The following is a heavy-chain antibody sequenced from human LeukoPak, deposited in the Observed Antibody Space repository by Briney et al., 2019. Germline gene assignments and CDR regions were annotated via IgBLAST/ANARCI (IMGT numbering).Heavy chain of an antibody. CDR3: ATGEWIVGYFQH. Sequence: SSETLSLTCTVSGASISSTTYYWGWIRQPPGKGLEWLGSIYYNGRALHNPSLKSRITISVDTSKNQFSLKVNSVTAADTAVYYCATGEWIVGYFQHWGQGTLVTVSS. V-gene: IGHV4-39*07. J-gene: IGHJ1*01. CDR2: IYYNGRA. CDR1: GASISSTTYY. D-gene: IGHD2-15*01.